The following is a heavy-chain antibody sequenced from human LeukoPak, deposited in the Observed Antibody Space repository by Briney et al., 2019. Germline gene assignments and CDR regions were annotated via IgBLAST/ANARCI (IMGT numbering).Heavy chain of an antibody. CDR3: ARDKSYGFADY. CDR2: IKQDGSEK. J-gene: IGHJ4*02. CDR1: GFTFSSYW. D-gene: IGHD5-18*01. V-gene: IGHV3-7*03. Sequence: GGSLRLSCGASGFTFSSYWMSWVRQAPGKGLEWVANIKQDGSEKYYVDSVKGRFTISRDNAKNSLYLQMNSLRAEDTAVYYCARDKSYGFADYWGQGTLVTVSS.